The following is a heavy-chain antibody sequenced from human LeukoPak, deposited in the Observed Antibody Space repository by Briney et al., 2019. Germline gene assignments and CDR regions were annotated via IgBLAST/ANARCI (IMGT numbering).Heavy chain of an antibody. J-gene: IGHJ3*02. CDR1: RGSISTYY. V-gene: IGHV4-59*08. D-gene: IGHD1-26*01. CDR2: IYYSGST. Sequence: SETLSLICTVSRGSISTYYWTWIRHPPGKELEWIGYIYYSGSTNYDPSLKSRVTISVDTSKNQFSLKLSTVTAADTAVYYCARLLTEWELLEKVGDAFDIWGQGTMVTVSS. CDR3: ARLLTEWELLEKVGDAFDI.